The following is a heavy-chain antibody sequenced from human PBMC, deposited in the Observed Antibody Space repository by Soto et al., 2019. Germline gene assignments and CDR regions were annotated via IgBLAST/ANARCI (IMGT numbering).Heavy chain of an antibody. D-gene: IGHD1-7*01. J-gene: IGHJ4*02. CDR3: ARDDSRRSVDTLELNY. Sequence: QVQLVQSGAEVKKPGSSVKVSCKASGGTFSSYAISWVRQAPGQGLEWMGGIIPIFGTANYAQKFQGRVTITADESTSTAYMELSSLRSEDTAVHYCARDDSRRSVDTLELNYWGQGTLVTVSS. V-gene: IGHV1-69*01. CDR2: IIPIFGTA. CDR1: GGTFSSYA.